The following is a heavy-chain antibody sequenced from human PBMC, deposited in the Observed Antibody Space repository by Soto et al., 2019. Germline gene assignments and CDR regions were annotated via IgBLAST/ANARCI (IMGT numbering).Heavy chain of an antibody. CDR1: GGSIGSYY. Sequence: PSETLSLTCTVSGGSIGSYYWSWIRQPPGKGLEWIGYIYYSGSTNYNPSLKSRVTISVDASKNQFSLKLSSVTAADTAVYYCARQARDYDILTGDYYYYMDVWGKGTTVTVSS. V-gene: IGHV4-59*08. D-gene: IGHD3-9*01. CDR3: ARQARDYDILTGDYYYYMDV. J-gene: IGHJ6*03. CDR2: IYYSGST.